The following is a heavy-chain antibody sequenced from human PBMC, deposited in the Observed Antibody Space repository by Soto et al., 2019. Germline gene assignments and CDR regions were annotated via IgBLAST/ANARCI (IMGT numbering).Heavy chain of an antibody. Sequence: ASVKVSCKASGYTFTSYDINCVRQATGQGLEWMGWMNPNSGNTGYAQKFQGRVTMTRNTSISTAYMELSSLRSEDTAVYYCAKEHSGFYSRYYFDFWGQGTLVTVSS. D-gene: IGHD6-19*01. CDR2: MNPNSGNT. CDR3: AKEHSGFYSRYYFDF. V-gene: IGHV1-8*01. J-gene: IGHJ4*02. CDR1: GYTFTSYD.